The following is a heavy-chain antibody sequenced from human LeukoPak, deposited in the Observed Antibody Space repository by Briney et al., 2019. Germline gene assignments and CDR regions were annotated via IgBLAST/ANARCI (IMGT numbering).Heavy chain of an antibody. CDR2: IQEDGSEK. J-gene: IGHJ3*02. CDR1: GFTFCSYW. CDR3: ARDANPSSGWHFDAFDM. D-gene: IGHD6-19*01. V-gene: IGHV3-7*01. Sequence: GGSLRLSCAASGFTFCSYWMTWVRQAPGKGLEWVANIQEDGSEKYYVDSVKGRFTISRDNAKNSLYLQMNSLRVEDTAVYYCARDANPSSGWHFDAFDMWGQGTMVTVSS.